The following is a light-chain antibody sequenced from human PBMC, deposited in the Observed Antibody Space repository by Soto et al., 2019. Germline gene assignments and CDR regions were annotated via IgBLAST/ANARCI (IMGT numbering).Light chain of an antibody. V-gene: IGLV2-23*02. CDR1: GSDVGSYNL. J-gene: IGLJ3*02. Sequence: QSALTQPASVSGSPGQSITISCSGTGSDVGSYNLVSWYKHYPGKAPKLIIYQVTKRPSGVSNRFSGSKSGNTASLTISGLQSADEADYYCCSFAGSPWVFGGGTKLTVL. CDR3: CSFAGSPWV. CDR2: QVT.